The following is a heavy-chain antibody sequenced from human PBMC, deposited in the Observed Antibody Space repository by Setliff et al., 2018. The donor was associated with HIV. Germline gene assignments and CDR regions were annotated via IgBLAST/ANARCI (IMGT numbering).Heavy chain of an antibody. CDR1: GGSISNYY. CDR2: GYYSGIT. Sequence: SETLSLTCTVSGGSISNYYWSWIRQPPGRGLEWIGCGYYSGITHYDPSLKSRVSISVDASKNQFSLRLNSVTVADTAVYFCARSSRGSLRDLDYWGPGTLVTVSS. V-gene: IGHV4-59*08. CDR3: ARSSRGSLRDLDY. J-gene: IGHJ4*02. D-gene: IGHD2-21*02.